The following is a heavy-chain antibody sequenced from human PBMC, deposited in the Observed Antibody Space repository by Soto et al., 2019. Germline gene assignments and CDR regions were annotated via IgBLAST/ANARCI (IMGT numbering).Heavy chain of an antibody. Sequence: QVQLVQSGTEVKKPGASVKVSCKASGYTFTGYGINWVRQAPGLGLAWVGWISPYNGRTSYSQTVQGRVTMTTDTSTRPAYMELTSLRSDDTAVYYCARTKDGDYWGQGTQVTVSS. CDR2: ISPYNGRT. V-gene: IGHV1-18*01. J-gene: IGHJ4*02. CDR1: GYTFTGYG. CDR3: ARTKDGDY.